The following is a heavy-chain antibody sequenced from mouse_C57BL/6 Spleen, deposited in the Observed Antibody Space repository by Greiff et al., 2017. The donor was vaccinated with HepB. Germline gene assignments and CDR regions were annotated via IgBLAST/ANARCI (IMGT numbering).Heavy chain of an antibody. CDR3: AKGGYSRAMDY. D-gene: IGHD2-12*01. Sequence: VQLQQSGPELVKPGASVKISCKASGYAFSSSWMNWVKQRPGKGLEWIGRIYPGDGDTNYNGKFKGKATLTADKSSSTAYMQLRSLTSEDSAVYFCAKGGYSRAMDYWGQGTSVTVSS. V-gene: IGHV1-82*01. J-gene: IGHJ4*01. CDR2: IYPGDGDT. CDR1: GYAFSSSW.